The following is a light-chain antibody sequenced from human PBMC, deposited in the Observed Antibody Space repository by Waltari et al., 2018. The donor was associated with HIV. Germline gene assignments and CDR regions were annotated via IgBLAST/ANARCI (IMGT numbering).Light chain of an antibody. J-gene: IGKJ4*01. Sequence: DIVMTQSPDSLAVSLGERATINCKSSQSVLYSSNNKNYLAWYQQKPGQPPKLLIYWASTRESGCPDRFSGSGSGTDFTLTISSLQAEDVAVYYCQQYYSTPLTFGGGTKVEIK. V-gene: IGKV4-1*01. CDR3: QQYYSTPLT. CDR1: QSVLYSSNNKNY. CDR2: WAS.